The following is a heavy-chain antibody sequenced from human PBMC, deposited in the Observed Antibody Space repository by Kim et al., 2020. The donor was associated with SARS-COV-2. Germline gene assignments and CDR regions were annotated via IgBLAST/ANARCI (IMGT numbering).Heavy chain of an antibody. V-gene: IGHV4-59*01. Sequence: SETLSLTCTVSGGSISSYYWSWIRQPPGKGLECIGYIYYSGSTNYNPSLKSRVTISVDTSKNQFSLKLSSVTAADTAVYYCARALRYFDWLPQYYFDYWGQGTLVTVSS. CDR3: ARALRYFDWLPQYYFDY. D-gene: IGHD3-9*01. J-gene: IGHJ4*02. CDR1: GGSISSYY. CDR2: IYYSGST.